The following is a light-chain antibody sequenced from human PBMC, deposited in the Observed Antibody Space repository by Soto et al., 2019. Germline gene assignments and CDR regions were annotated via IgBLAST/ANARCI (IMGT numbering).Light chain of an antibody. J-gene: IGLJ2*01. CDR2: NNA. CDR1: NSNIGAGYD. CDR3: QSYDNRHVV. V-gene: IGLV1-40*03. Sequence: QAVVTQPPSASGTPGQRVIISCSGSNSNIGAGYDVHWYQQLPGTAPKPLLYNNANRPAGVPDRFSGSKSGASASLAITGLQAEDEADYYCQSYDNRHVVFGGGTKLTVL.